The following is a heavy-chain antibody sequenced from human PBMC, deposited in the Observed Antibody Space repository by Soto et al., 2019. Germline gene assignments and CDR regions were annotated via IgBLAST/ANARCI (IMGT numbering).Heavy chain of an antibody. Sequence: QVQLVQSGAEVKKPGSSVKVSCKASGGTFSSYAISWVRQAPGQGLEWMGGIIPIFGTANYAQKFQGRVTITADESTSTAYMELSSLRSEDTAVYYCARSNLGYCSSTSCYMEDFQHWGQGTLVTVSS. V-gene: IGHV1-69*01. J-gene: IGHJ1*01. CDR3: ARSNLGYCSSTSCYMEDFQH. D-gene: IGHD2-2*02. CDR1: GGTFSSYA. CDR2: IIPIFGTA.